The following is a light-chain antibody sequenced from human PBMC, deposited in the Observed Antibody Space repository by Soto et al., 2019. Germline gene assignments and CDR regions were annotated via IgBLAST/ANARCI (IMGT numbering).Light chain of an antibody. J-gene: IGLJ1*01. CDR1: TSDVGAYSF. V-gene: IGLV2-11*01. CDR2: DVN. CDR3: CSYAVTCYV. Sequence: QSVLTQPRSVSGSHAQSITISCTGSTSDVGAYSFASWYQQHPGAAPKLLIHDVNKRPPGVPDRFSASKSGNTASLTISGLQAEDEAEYYGCSYAVTCYVFGAGTKVIV.